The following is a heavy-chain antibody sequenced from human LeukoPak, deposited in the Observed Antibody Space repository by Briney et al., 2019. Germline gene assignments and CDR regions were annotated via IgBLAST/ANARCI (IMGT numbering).Heavy chain of an antibody. V-gene: IGHV4-30-2*01. CDR2: IYHSGST. D-gene: IGHD2-2*01. CDR3: ARVEYQLLRTLYWFDP. J-gene: IGHJ5*02. Sequence: PSQTLSLTCTVSGGSISSGGYYWSWIRQPPGKGLEWIGYIYHSGSTYHNPSLKSRVTISVDRSKNQFSLKLSSVTAADTAVYYCARVEYQLLRTLYWFDPWGQGTLVTVSS. CDR1: GGSISSGGYY.